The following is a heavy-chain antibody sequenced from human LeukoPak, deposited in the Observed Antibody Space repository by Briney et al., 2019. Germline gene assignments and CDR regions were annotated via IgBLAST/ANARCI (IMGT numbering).Heavy chain of an antibody. Sequence: SETLSLTCTVSGGSISSNYWSWIRQPAGKGLEWIGRIYTSGSTKYNPSLKSRVTMSVDTSKNQFSLKVGSVTAADTAVYYCAREAGSGWWDYWGQGTLVTVSS. CDR1: GGSISSNY. V-gene: IGHV4-4*07. D-gene: IGHD6-19*01. CDR3: AREAGSGWWDY. J-gene: IGHJ4*02. CDR2: IYTSGST.